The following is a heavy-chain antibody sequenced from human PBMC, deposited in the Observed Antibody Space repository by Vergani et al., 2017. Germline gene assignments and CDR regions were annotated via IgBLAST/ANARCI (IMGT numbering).Heavy chain of an antibody. D-gene: IGHD4-17*01. Sequence: EVQLVQSGAEVMKPGATMKISCKVSGYTFPDHYMHWVKQAPGKGLEWMGLVDPEDGETIYAEKFKGRVTIAADTSTDTAHLELSSLRSEDTAVYYCATPQTVTTGGMEVWGQGTTVIVSS. CDR3: ATPQTVTTGGMEV. J-gene: IGHJ6*02. V-gene: IGHV1-69-2*01. CDR2: VDPEDGET. CDR1: GYTFPDHY.